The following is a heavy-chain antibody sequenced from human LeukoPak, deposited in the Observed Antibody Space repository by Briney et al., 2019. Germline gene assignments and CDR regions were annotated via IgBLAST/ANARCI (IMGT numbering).Heavy chain of an antibody. CDR2: INTDTGNP. CDR3: ARGWIQLGGYYFDY. D-gene: IGHD5-18*01. J-gene: IGHJ4*02. V-gene: IGHV7-4-1*02. Sequence: ASVKVSCKASGYTFTSYAMNWVRQAPGQGLEWMGWINTDTGNPTYAQGFTGRFVFSLDTSVSTAYLQISSLKAEDTAVYYCARGWIQLGGYYFDYWGQGTLVTVSS. CDR1: GYTFTSYA.